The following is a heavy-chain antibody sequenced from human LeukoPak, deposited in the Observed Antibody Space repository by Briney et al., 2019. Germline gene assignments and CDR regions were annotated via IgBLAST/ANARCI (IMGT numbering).Heavy chain of an antibody. V-gene: IGHV4-34*01. D-gene: IGHD2-15*01. CDR3: ARGHGGPLRPFDY. CDR1: GGSLSAQY. Sequence: PSETLSLTCAVFGGSLSAQYWSWLRQPPGKGPEWIGEVNHSGQTNYNPSLKSRVTISVDTSKNQFSLRLNSVIATDTGVYYCARGHGGPLRPFDYWGQGTLVTVSS. J-gene: IGHJ4*02. CDR2: VNHSGQT.